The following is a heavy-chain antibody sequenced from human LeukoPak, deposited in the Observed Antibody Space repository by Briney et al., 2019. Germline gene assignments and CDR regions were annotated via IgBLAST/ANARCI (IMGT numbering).Heavy chain of an antibody. CDR2: IYYSGST. J-gene: IGHJ5*02. D-gene: IGHD3-3*01. Sequence: SQTLSLTCTVSGGSISSGGYYWSWIRQHPGKGLEWIGYIYYSGSTNYNPSLKSRVTISVDTSKNQFSLKLSSVTAADTAVYYCARAYDFWSDNWFDPWGQGTLVTVSS. CDR3: ARAYDFWSDNWFDP. V-gene: IGHV4-61*08. CDR1: GGSISSGGYY.